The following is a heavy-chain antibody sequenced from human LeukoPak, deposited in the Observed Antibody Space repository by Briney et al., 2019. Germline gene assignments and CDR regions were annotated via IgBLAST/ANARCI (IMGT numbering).Heavy chain of an antibody. Sequence: GGSVRLSCAASGFTFSSYSMNWVRQAPGKGLEWVSSITTRSSYIYYADPVKGRFTISRDDAKSSLYLQMSSLRAEDTAVYYCARDPAAAGSVWLDPWGQGILVTVSS. CDR2: ITTRSSYI. D-gene: IGHD6-13*01. V-gene: IGHV3-21*01. CDR3: ARDPAAAGSVWLDP. J-gene: IGHJ5*02. CDR1: GFTFSSYS.